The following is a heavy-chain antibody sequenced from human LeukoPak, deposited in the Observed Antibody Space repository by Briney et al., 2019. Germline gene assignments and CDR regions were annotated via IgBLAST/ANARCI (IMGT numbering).Heavy chain of an antibody. D-gene: IGHD5-18*01. CDR1: GGSVSDYY. Sequence: SETLSLTCTVSGGSVSDYYCNWIRQPPGKGLEWIGNIYYSGNTDYNPSLKSRVTISVDTSKNQFSLKLSSVTAADTALYYCARDGLGYSYGFVGGFDYWGQGTLVTVSS. J-gene: IGHJ4*02. V-gene: IGHV4-59*02. CDR3: ARDGLGYSYGFVGGFDY. CDR2: IYYSGNT.